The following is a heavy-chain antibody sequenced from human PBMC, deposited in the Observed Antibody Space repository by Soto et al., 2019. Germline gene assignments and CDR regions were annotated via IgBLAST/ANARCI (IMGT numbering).Heavy chain of an antibody. CDR3: ARLGHYDFWSGYFDY. V-gene: IGHV4-39*01. J-gene: IGHJ4*02. CDR2: IYYSGST. Sequence: QLQLQESGPGLVKPSETLSLTCTVSGGSISSSSYYWGWIRQPPGKGLEWIGSIYYSGSTYYNPSLKSRVTISVDTSKNQFSLKLSSVTAADTAVYYCARLGHYDFWSGYFDYWGQGTLVTVSS. D-gene: IGHD3-3*01. CDR1: GGSISSSSYY.